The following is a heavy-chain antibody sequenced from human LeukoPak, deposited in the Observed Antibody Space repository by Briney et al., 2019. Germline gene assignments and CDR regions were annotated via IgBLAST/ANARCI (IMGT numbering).Heavy chain of an antibody. CDR3: ARFVDYSSSVDY. Sequence: GESLKISCQGSGYSFVSYCIVWVRQMPGMGLEWMGTIYPSDSNARYSPSFQGQVTISADRSISTAYLQWSSLKASDTAIYYCARFVDYSSSVDYRGQGTLVSVST. D-gene: IGHD6-6*01. V-gene: IGHV5-51*01. J-gene: IGHJ4*02. CDR2: IYPSDSNA. CDR1: GYSFVSYC.